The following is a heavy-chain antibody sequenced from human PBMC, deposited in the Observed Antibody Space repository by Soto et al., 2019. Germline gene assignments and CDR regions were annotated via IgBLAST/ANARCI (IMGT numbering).Heavy chain of an antibody. CDR3: ARVRFGEWGYAMDV. D-gene: IGHD3-10*01. V-gene: IGHV3-11*01. CDR2: ISSSGSSI. CDR1: GLTFSDCY. J-gene: IGHJ6*02. Sequence: PGGSLRLSCAASGLTFSDCYMNWIRQAPGKGLEWVSYISSSGSSINYAGSVKGRFTISRDNAKNSLYLQMNSLRAEDTAMYYCARVRFGEWGYAMDVWGQGTTVTVFS.